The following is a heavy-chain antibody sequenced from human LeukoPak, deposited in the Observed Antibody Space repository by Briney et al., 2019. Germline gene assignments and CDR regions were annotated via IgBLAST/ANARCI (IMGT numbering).Heavy chain of an antibody. CDR1: GFTFSSTA. CDR3: ARDVTYFGGDWFDP. Sequence: GGSLRLSCAASGFTFSSTAMNWVRQAPGKGLEWVSYISSVSSTIYYADSVKGRFTISRDNAKNSLYLQMSSLRAEDTAVYYCARDVTYFGGDWFDPWGRGTVVTVSS. J-gene: IGHJ5*02. V-gene: IGHV3-48*04. D-gene: IGHD4-23*01. CDR2: ISSVSSTI.